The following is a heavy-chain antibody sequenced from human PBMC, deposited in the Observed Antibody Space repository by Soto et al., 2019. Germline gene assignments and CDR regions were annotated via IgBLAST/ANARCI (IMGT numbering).Heavy chain of an antibody. Sequence: SVKVSCKASGGTFSSYAISWVRQAPGQGLEWMGGIIPIFGTANYAQKFQGRVTITADESTSTAYMELSSLRSEDTAVYYCARAEQLVPPFDYWGQATLVTVSS. CDR1: GGTFSSYA. CDR2: IIPIFGTA. V-gene: IGHV1-69*13. J-gene: IGHJ4*02. CDR3: ARAEQLVPPFDY. D-gene: IGHD6-6*01.